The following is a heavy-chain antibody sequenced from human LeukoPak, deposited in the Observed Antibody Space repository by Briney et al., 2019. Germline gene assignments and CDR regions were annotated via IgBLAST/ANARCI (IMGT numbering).Heavy chain of an antibody. CDR3: ARAPLPRDLKVWYYDL. CDR1: GGSISSYY. V-gene: IGHV4-4*07. CDR2: IYTSGST. J-gene: IGHJ2*01. Sequence: SEPLSLTCTVSGGSISSYYWSWIRQPAGKGLEWIGRIYTSGSTNYNPSLKSRVTMSVDTSKNQFSLKLSSVTAADTAVYYCARAPLPRDLKVWYYDLCGRGTLVTVSS.